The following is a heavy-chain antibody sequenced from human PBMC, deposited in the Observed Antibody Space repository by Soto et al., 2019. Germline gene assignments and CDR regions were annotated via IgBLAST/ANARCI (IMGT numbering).Heavy chain of an antibody. V-gene: IGHV3-23*01. J-gene: IGHJ5*02. CDR3: AKERNGCSGGSCYSPRANWFDP. Sequence: GGSLRLSCAASGFTFSSYAMSWVRQAPGKGLEWVSAISGSGGSTYYADSVKGRFTISRDNSKNTLYLQMNSLRAEDTAVYYCAKERNGCSGGSCYSPRANWFDPWGQGTLVTVSS. CDR1: GFTFSSYA. D-gene: IGHD2-15*01. CDR2: ISGSGGST.